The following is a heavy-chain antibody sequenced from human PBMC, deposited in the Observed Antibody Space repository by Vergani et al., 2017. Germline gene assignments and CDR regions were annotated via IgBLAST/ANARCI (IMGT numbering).Heavy chain of an antibody. D-gene: IGHD3-10*01. CDR1: GYSISRGFY. Sequence: QIQLQESGPGLVKPSETLSLTCSVSGYSISRGFYWAWIRQTPEKGLVWIGGMFHTGEASNSPSLQSRVAFSMDTSKNQFSLQLTSVTAADTAVYFCGVIMVRSPRPDNWFDSWGRGTLVTVSS. CDR3: GVIMVRSPRPDNWFDS. V-gene: IGHV4-38-2*02. J-gene: IGHJ5*01. CDR2: MFHTGEA.